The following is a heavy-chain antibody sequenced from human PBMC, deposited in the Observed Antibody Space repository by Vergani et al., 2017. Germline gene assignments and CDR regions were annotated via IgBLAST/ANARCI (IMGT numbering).Heavy chain of an antibody. Sequence: QVQLVQSGAEVKKPGASVKVSCKASGYTFTGYYMHWVRQAPGQGPEWMGWINPNSGGTNYAQKFQGRVTMTRDTSISTAYMELSRLRSDDTAVYYCARDILNIVVVPAANILGLDYWGQGTLVTVSS. CDR3: ARDILNIVVVPAANILGLDY. J-gene: IGHJ4*02. CDR2: INPNSGGT. V-gene: IGHV1-2*02. D-gene: IGHD2-2*01. CDR1: GYTFTGYY.